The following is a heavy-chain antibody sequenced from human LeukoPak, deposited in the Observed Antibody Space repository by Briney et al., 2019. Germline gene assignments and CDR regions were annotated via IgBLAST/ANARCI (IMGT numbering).Heavy chain of an antibody. V-gene: IGHV1-2*02. CDR3: ARAKVLYCSSSTCLFDS. D-gene: IGHD2-2*01. Sequence: ASVPVSCKASGYTFTHYYMLWVRQAPGQGFEWMGWINPNDGDTNFAQKSQGRGSMTRDTSISTAHMEVSRLRSDDTAVYYCARAKVLYCSSSTCLFDSWGQGTLVTVSS. CDR1: GYTFTHYY. CDR2: INPNDGDT. J-gene: IGHJ4*02.